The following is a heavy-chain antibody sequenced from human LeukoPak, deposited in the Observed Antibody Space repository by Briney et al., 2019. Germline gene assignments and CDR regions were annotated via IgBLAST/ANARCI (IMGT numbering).Heavy chain of an antibody. CDR2: IYTSGST. CDR1: GGSISSYY. D-gene: IGHD6-13*01. CDR3: ARDFGIAAAGTGGYYYYMDV. V-gene: IGHV4-4*07. J-gene: IGHJ6*03. Sequence: PSETLSLTCTVSGGSISSYYWSWIRQPAGKGLEWIGRIYTSGSTNYSPSLKSRVTMSVDTSKNQFSLKLSSVTAADTAVYYCARDFGIAAAGTGGYYYYMDVWGKGTTVTVSS.